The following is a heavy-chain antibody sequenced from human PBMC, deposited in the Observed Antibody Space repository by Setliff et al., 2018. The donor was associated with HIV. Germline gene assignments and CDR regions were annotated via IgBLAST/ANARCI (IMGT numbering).Heavy chain of an antibody. CDR1: GYSISSGYF. CDR3: ARGLGIAAAGSRRQDNWFDP. V-gene: IGHV4-38-2*01. J-gene: IGHJ5*02. CDR2: IYHSGST. D-gene: IGHD6-13*01. Sequence: SETLSLTCAVSGYSISSGYFWAWIRQPPGKGLEWIGSIYHSGSTYYNPSLKSRVTKSVDTSKNQFSLRLSSVTAADTAMYYCARGLGIAAAGSRRQDNWFDPWGQGTLGTVSS.